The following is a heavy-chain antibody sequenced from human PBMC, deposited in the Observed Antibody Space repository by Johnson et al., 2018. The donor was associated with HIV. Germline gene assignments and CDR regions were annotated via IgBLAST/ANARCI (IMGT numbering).Heavy chain of an antibody. CDR1: GFTLSTYG. CDR2: MSYDESNT. Sequence: QVQLVESWGGVVQPGRSLRLSCAVSGFTLSTYGMHWVRQAPGKGPEWVAVMSYDESNTYYADSVKGRFTISRDKSKNTLYLQMNSLRVEDTAVYYCAKCIWGSSLIDVFDIWGQGTTVTVSS. V-gene: IGHV3-33*05. D-gene: IGHD3-16*01. CDR3: AKCIWGSSLIDVFDI. J-gene: IGHJ3*02.